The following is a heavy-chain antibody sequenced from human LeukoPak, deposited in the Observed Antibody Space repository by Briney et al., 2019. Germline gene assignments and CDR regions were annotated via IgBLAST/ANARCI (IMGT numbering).Heavy chain of an antibody. CDR3: ARGGEWLDY. CDR2: IYYSGST. D-gene: IGHD3-3*01. V-gene: IGHV4-61*01. CDR1: GGSISSSSYY. Sequence: SETLSLTCTVSGGSISSSSYYWSWIRQLPGKGLEYIGYIYYSGSTNYNPSLESRVTISVDTSKNQFSLKLSSVTTADTALYYCARGGEWLDYWGQGTLVTVSS. J-gene: IGHJ4*02.